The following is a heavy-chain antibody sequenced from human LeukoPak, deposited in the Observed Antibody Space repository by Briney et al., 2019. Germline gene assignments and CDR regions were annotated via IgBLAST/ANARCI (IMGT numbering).Heavy chain of an antibody. Sequence: GGSLRLSCAASGFTFSNAWMSWVRQAPGKGLEWVGRIKSKTDGGTTDYAAHVKGRFTISRDDSKNTLYLQMNSLKTEDTAVYYCTTMVSSSWYGYYFDYWGQGTLVTVSS. CDR2: IKSKTDGGTT. CDR1: GFTFSNAW. CDR3: TTMVSSSWYGYYFDY. D-gene: IGHD6-13*01. V-gene: IGHV3-15*01. J-gene: IGHJ4*02.